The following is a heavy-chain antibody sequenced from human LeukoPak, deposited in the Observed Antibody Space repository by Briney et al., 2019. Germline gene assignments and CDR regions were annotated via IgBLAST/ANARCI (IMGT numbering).Heavy chain of an antibody. V-gene: IGHV4-59*05. CDR1: GGSISSYY. J-gene: IGHJ5*02. Sequence: PSETLSLTCTVSGGSISSYYWSWIRQPPGKGLEWIGSIYDSGSTYYNPSLKSRVTISVDTSKNQFSLKLNSVTAADTAVYYCARHYGPWGQGTLVTISS. D-gene: IGHD3-16*01. CDR2: IYDSGST. CDR3: ARHYGP.